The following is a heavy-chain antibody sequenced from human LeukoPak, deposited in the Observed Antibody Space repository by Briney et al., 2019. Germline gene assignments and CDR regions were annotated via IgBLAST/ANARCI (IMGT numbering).Heavy chain of an antibody. J-gene: IGHJ6*02. Sequence: GGPLSLFCAACGFTYCRYNVNWVRQAPEKGLECVSFISSISILIYYSDAVRRRFNSSRDNAKNSLYLQMNSLRADYTAVYYSARAVLYYYYGRDVWGQGTTVTVSS. CDR3: ARAVLYYYYGRDV. CDR1: GFTYCRYN. V-gene: IGHV3-21*01. CDR2: ISSISILI.